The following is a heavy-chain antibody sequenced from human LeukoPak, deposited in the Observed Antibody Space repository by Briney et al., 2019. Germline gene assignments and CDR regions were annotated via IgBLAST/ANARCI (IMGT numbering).Heavy chain of an antibody. Sequence: GASVKVSCKASGFTFTSSAVQWVRQARGQRLEWLGWIVVGSGNTNYAQKFQERVTITRDMSTSTAYMELSSLRSEDTAVYYCAAAYDILTGYHRYYFDYWGQGTLVTVSS. D-gene: IGHD3-9*01. V-gene: IGHV1-58*01. CDR1: GFTFTSSA. CDR2: IVVGSGNT. CDR3: AAAYDILTGYHRYYFDY. J-gene: IGHJ4*02.